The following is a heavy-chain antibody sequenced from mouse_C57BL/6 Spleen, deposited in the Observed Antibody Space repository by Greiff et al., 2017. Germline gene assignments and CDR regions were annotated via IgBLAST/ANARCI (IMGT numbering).Heavy chain of an antibody. J-gene: IGHJ1*03. V-gene: IGHV1-54*01. Sequence: VQLQQSGAELVRPGTSVKVSCKASGYAFTNYLIEWVKQRPGQGLEWIGVINPGSGGTNYNEKFKGKATLTADKSSSTAYMQLSSLTSEDSAVYFCARGGYGKDWYFDVWGTGTTVTVSS. CDR1: GYAFTNYL. CDR3: ARGGYGKDWYFDV. CDR2: INPGSGGT. D-gene: IGHD2-1*01.